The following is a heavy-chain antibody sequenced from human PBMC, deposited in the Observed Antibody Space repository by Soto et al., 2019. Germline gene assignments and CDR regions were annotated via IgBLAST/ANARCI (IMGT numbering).Heavy chain of an antibody. D-gene: IGHD6-13*01. CDR1: GYTFTSYD. CDR2: MNPNSGNT. V-gene: IGHV1-8*01. CDR3: ARGSKGSSWYAYWFDP. J-gene: IGHJ5*02. Sequence: QVQLVQSGAEVKKPGASVKVSCKASGYTFTSYDINWVRQATGQGLEWMGWMNPNSGNTGYAQKFQGRVTMTRNTSISTAYMELSSPRSEDTAVYYCARGSKGSSWYAYWFDPWGQGTLVTVSS.